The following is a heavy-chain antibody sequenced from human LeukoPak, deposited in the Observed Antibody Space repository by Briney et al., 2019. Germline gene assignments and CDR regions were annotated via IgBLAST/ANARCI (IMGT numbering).Heavy chain of an antibody. CDR1: GGSFSGYY. CDR3: ARAYNRVSYYYGMDV. V-gene: IGHV4-34*01. Sequence: KTSETLSLTCAVYGGSFSGYYWSWIRQPPGKGLEWIGEINHSGSTNYNPSLKSRVTIPVDTSKNQFSLKLSSVTAADTAVYYCARAYNRVSYYYGMDVWGQGTTVTVSS. J-gene: IGHJ6*02. CDR2: INHSGST. D-gene: IGHD1-1*01.